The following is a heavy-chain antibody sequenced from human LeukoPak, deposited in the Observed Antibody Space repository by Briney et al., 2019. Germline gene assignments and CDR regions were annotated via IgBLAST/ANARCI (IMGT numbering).Heavy chain of an antibody. CDR2: ISYDGSNK. J-gene: IGHJ4*02. CDR1: GFTFSSYA. D-gene: IGHD1/OR15-1a*01. V-gene: IGHV3-30-3*01. CDR3: AREEQGSLFDY. Sequence: GSLRLSCAASGFTFSSYAMHWVRQAPGKGLEWVAVISYDGSNKYYADSVKGRFTISRDNSNNTLYLQLNSLRAEDTAVYYCAREEQGSLFDYWGQGTLVTVSS.